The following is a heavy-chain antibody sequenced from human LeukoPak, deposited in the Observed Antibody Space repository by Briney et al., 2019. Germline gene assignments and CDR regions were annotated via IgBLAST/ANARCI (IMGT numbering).Heavy chain of an antibody. CDR1: GYTLTELS. CDR3: ATASGSNSFYGMDV. CDR2: FDPEDGET. V-gene: IGHV1-24*01. J-gene: IGHJ6*02. D-gene: IGHD2/OR15-2a*01. Sequence: ASVKVSCKVSGYTLTELSMHWVRQAPGQGLEWMGGFDPEDGETIYAQKFQGRVTMTEDTSTDTAYMELSSLRSEDTAVYYCATASGSNSFYGMDVWGQGTTVTVSS.